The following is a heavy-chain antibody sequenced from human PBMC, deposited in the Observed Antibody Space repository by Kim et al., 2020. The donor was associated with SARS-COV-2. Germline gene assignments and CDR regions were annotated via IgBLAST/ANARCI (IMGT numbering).Heavy chain of an antibody. V-gene: IGHV3-15*01. Sequence: AATVKGRLTNSRDHSKNTLYLQMNSLKTEDTAVYYCTTDSVRGVRGFDYWGQGTLVTVSS. D-gene: IGHD3-10*01. J-gene: IGHJ4*02. CDR3: TTDSVRGVRGFDY.